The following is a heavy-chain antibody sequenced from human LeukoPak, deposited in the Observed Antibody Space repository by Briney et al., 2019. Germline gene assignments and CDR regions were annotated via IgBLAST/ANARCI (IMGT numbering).Heavy chain of an antibody. J-gene: IGHJ3*02. D-gene: IGHD1-1*01. CDR3: ARDVKWELENDAFDI. CDR1: GYTFTGYY. V-gene: IGHV1-2*02. Sequence: GASVKVSCNASGYTFTGYYMHWVRQAPGQGLQWMGWINPNSGGTNYAQKFQGRVTMTRDTSTSTAYMELRSLRSDDTAVYYCARDVKWELENDAFDIWGQGTMVTVSS. CDR2: INPNSGGT.